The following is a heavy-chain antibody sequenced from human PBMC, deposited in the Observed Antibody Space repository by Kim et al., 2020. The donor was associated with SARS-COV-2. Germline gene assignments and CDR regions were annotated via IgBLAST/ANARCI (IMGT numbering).Heavy chain of an antibody. CDR3: ARLMSATIFGVVIPSHYYYGMDV. CDR2: ISSSSSSYI. Sequence: GGSLRLSCAASGFTFSSYSMNWVRQAPGKGLEWVSSISSSSSSYIYYADSVKGRFTISRDNAKNSLYLQMNSLRAEDTAVYYCARLMSATIFGVVIPSHYYYGMDVWGQGTTVTVSS. V-gene: IGHV3-21*01. D-gene: IGHD3-3*01. J-gene: IGHJ6*02. CDR1: GFTFSSYS.